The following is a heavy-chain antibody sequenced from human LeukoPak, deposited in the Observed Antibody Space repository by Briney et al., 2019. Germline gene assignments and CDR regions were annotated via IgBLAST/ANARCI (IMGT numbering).Heavy chain of an antibody. CDR1: GFSFSTYE. D-gene: IGHD4-17*01. CDR3: ARDGPDYGDSLFDY. J-gene: IGHJ4*02. CDR2: ISRSGTSL. Sequence: GGSLRLSCAASGFSFSTYEMNWVRQAPGKGLEWVSYISRSGTSLYYADSVKGRFTISRDNAKNSLYLQMNSLRAEDTAIYYCARDGPDYGDSLFDYWGQGTLVTVSS. V-gene: IGHV3-48*03.